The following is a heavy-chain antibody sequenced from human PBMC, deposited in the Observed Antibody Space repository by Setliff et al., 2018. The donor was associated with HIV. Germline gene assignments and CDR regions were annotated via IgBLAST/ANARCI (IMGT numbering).Heavy chain of an antibody. Sequence: SETLSLTCTVSGGYIAGYYWSWIRQPPGKALEWIGNIYCSGVTYYNPSLKSRVTLSVDTSKNQFSLTLTSVTAADTALYYCARRGGSGWYYFDQWGQGALVTVSS. CDR2: IYCSGVT. CDR1: GGYIAGYY. CDR3: ARRGGSGWYYFDQ. V-gene: IGHV4-59*01. D-gene: IGHD6-19*01. J-gene: IGHJ4*02.